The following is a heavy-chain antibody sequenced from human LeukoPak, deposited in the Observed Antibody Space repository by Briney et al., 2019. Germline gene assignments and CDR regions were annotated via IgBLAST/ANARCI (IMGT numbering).Heavy chain of an antibody. J-gene: IGHJ4*02. CDR2: IYYSGGT. D-gene: IGHD6-13*01. CDR3: AREYSSPSLPADYFDY. V-gene: IGHV4-59*01. Sequence: SETLSLTCTVSGGSISSYYWSWIRQPPGKGLEWIGYIYYSGGTNYNPSLKSRVTISVDTSKNQFSLKLSSVTAADTAVYYCAREYSSPSLPADYFDYWGQGTLVTVSS. CDR1: GGSISSYY.